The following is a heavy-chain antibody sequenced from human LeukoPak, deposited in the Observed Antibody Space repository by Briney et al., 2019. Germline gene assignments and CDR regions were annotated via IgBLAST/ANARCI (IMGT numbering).Heavy chain of an antibody. Sequence: GGSLRLSCAASGFTFSSYSMNWVRQAPGKGLEWVSSISSSSSYIYYADSVKGRFTISRDNAKNSLYLQMNSLRAEDTAVYYCASASNYDILTGYVYLDYWGQGTLVTVSS. D-gene: IGHD3-9*01. V-gene: IGHV3-21*01. CDR3: ASASNYDILTGYVYLDY. J-gene: IGHJ4*02. CDR2: ISSSSSYI. CDR1: GFTFSSYS.